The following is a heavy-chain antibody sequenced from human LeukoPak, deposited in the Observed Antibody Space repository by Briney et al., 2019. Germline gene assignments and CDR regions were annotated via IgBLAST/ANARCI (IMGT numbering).Heavy chain of an antibody. J-gene: IGHJ6*02. V-gene: IGHV3-21*01. CDR2: ISSSSSYI. Sequence: GGSLRLSCAASGFTFSSYSMNWVRQAPGKGLEWVSSISSSSSYIYYADSVKGRFTISRDNAKNSLYLQMSSLRAEDTAVYYCASWYSSESRMDVWGQGTTVTVSS. CDR1: GFTFSSYS. CDR3: ASWYSSESRMDV. D-gene: IGHD6-25*01.